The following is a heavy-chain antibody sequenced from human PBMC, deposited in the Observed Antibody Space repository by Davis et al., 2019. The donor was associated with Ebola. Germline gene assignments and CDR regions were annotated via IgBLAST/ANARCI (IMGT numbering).Heavy chain of an antibody. Sequence: GESLKISCKDSGNSFTSHWIGWVRQMPGKGLDWMGIIYTGDSDTRYSPSFRGQVTISADKSMKPAFLQWSSLKASDSGMYYCASLRRTITGMDDGFDIWGQGTMVTVSS. V-gene: IGHV5-51*01. CDR1: GNSFTSHW. D-gene: IGHD2-8*02. J-gene: IGHJ3*02. CDR2: IYTGDSDT. CDR3: ASLRRTITGMDDGFDI.